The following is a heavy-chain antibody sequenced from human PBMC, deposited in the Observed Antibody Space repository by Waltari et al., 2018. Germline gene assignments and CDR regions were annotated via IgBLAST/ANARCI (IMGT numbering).Heavy chain of an antibody. CDR1: GFTFSSYG. Sequence: QVQLVESGGGVVQPGGSLRLSCAASGFTFSSYGMHWVRQAPGKGLWWVAFIRDDGTNKYYEDFVKGRFTISRDKSKNTLYLQMNSLRAEDTAVYYCVWSGVGSDYWGQGTLVTVSS. J-gene: IGHJ4*02. CDR3: VWSGVGSDY. CDR2: IRDDGTNK. V-gene: IGHV3-30*02. D-gene: IGHD3-10*01.